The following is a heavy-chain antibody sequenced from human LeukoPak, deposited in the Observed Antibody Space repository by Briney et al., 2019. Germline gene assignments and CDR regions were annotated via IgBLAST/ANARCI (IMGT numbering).Heavy chain of an antibody. CDR2: IYYSGST. V-gene: IGHV4-39*01. D-gene: IGHD1-26*01. CDR3: ARYGSGSYWTNFDY. J-gene: IGHJ4*02. Sequence: SETLSLTCTVSGGSISSSSYYWGWIRQPPGKGLEWIGSIYYSGSTYYNPSLKSRVTISVDTSKNQFSLKLSSVTAADTAVYYCARYGSGSYWTNFDYWSQGTLVTVSS. CDR1: GGSISSSSYY.